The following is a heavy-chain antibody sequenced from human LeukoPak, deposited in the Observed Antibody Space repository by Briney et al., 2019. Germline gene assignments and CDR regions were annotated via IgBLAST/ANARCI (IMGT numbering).Heavy chain of an antibody. V-gene: IGHV1-46*01. Sequence: ASVKVSCKASGYTFTSYYTHWVRQAPGQGLEWMGIINPSGGSTSYAQKFQGRVTMTRDTSTSTVYMELSSLRSEDTAVYYCASMYGGNSYFDYWGQGTLVTVSS. CDR1: GYTFTSYY. CDR2: INPSGGST. D-gene: IGHD4-23*01. J-gene: IGHJ4*02. CDR3: ASMYGGNSYFDY.